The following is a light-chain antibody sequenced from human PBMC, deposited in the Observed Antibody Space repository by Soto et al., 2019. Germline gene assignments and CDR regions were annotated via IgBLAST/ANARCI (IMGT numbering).Light chain of an antibody. CDR3: QQYNSYSRVFT. J-gene: IGKJ3*01. CDR2: KAS. Sequence: DIQMTQSPSTLSASVGDRVTITCRASQSISSWLAWYQQKLGKAPKLLIYKASSLESGVPSRFSGSGSGTEFTLTISSLQPDDFAPYYCQQYNSYSRVFTFGPETKVDIK. V-gene: IGKV1-5*03. CDR1: QSISSW.